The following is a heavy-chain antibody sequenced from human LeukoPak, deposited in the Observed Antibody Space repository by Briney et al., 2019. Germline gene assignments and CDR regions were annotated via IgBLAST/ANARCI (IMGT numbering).Heavy chain of an antibody. V-gene: IGHV1-46*01. CDR1: GYTFTSYY. J-gene: IGHJ1*01. CDR2: INPSGGST. CDR3: ARLSYPPGEYFQH. Sequence: ASVKVSCKASGYTFTSYYMHWVRQAPGQGLEWMGIINPSGGSTSYAQKFQGRVTMTRDTSTSTVYMELSSLRSDDTAVYYCARLSYPPGEYFQHWGQGTLVTVSS. D-gene: IGHD2-2*01.